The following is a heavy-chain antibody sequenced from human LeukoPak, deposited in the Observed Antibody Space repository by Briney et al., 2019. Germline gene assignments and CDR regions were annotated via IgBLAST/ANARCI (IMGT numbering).Heavy chain of an antibody. V-gene: IGHV3-7*01. D-gene: IGHD6-19*01. CDR2: IKEDGSRE. Sequence: GGSLRLSCAASGFNFGSYWMSWVRQTPGKGLEWVAHIKEDGSRENYVDSVKGRFTISRDNAKNALYLQMNSLRAEDTAVYYCARDGIAVAGDYYYYMDVWGKGTTVTVSS. CDR3: ARDGIAVAGDYYYYMDV. J-gene: IGHJ6*03. CDR1: GFNFGSYW.